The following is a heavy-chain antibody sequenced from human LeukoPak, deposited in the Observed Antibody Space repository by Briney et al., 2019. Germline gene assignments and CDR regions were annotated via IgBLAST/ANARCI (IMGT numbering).Heavy chain of an antibody. V-gene: IGHV3-30*02. CDR2: IRYDGSNK. CDR3: AKDSSRSGYYLSFFDY. CDR1: GFTFSSYG. Sequence: GGSLRLSCAAPGFTFSSYGMHWVRQAPGKGLEWVAFIRYDGSNKYYADSVKGRFTISRDNSKNTLYLQMNSLRAEDTAVYYCAKDSSRSGYYLSFFDYWGQGTLVTVSS. D-gene: IGHD3-3*01. J-gene: IGHJ4*02.